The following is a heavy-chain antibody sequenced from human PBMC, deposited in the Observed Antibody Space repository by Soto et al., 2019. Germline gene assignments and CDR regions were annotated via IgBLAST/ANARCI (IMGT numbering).Heavy chain of an antibody. CDR2: IYHSGST. D-gene: IGHD6-19*01. CDR1: GCSISSSNW. V-gene: IGHV4-4*02. CDR3: AKIAMAGPFDY. Sequence: SETLSLTCAVSGCSISSSNWWSWVRQPPGKGLEWIGEIYHSGSTNYNPSLKSRVTISMDKPKNQFSLKLNSVTAADTAMYYCAKIAMAGPFDYWGQGILVTV. J-gene: IGHJ4*02.